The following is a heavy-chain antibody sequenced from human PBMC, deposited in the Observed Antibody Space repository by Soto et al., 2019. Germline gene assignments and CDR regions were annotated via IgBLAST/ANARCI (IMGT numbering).Heavy chain of an antibody. J-gene: IGHJ5*02. CDR2: INHSGST. CDR1: GGSFSGYY. CDR3: ARVPDR. D-gene: IGHD2-2*01. Sequence: SETLSLTCAVSGGSFSGYYWSWIRQPPGKGPEWIGEINHSGSTNYNPSLKSRVTISVDTSKNQFSLKLSSVTAADTAVYYCARVPDRWGQGTLVTVSS. V-gene: IGHV4-34*01.